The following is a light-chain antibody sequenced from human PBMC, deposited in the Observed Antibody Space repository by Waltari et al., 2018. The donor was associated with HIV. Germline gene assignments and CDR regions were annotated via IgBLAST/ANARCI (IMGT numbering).Light chain of an antibody. Sequence: SALTQPRPVSGSPGQSDPIPCTRTSSHFGAYNYVPWYKQHPGKAPKLLFYDVTRRASGLPNRFSGCKSGNTASLTSSGLQAEDEADYYCCSYAGNYTGVFGGGTKLTVL. CDR3: CSYAGNYTGV. CDR1: SSHFGAYNY. CDR2: DVT. V-gene: IGLV2-11*01. J-gene: IGLJ3*02.